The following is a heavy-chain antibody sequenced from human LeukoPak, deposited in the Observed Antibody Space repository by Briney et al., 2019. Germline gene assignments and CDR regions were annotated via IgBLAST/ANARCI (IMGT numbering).Heavy chain of an antibody. V-gene: IGHV3-23*01. CDR2: ISGSGGST. Sequence: GGSLRLSCAASGFTFSSYAMSWVRQAPGQGLEWVSAISGSGGSTYYEDSVKGRFTISRDNSKNTLYVQMNSLRAEDTAVYYCAKQFTVTSLGRDYWGQGTLVTVSS. J-gene: IGHJ4*02. CDR1: GFTFSSYA. D-gene: IGHD4-11*01. CDR3: AKQFTVTSLGRDY.